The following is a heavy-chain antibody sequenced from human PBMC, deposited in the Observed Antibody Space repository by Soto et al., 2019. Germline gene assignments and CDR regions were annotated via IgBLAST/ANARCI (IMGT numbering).Heavy chain of an antibody. D-gene: IGHD3-3*01. CDR3: ARDRFSAIFGVNYYYGMDV. J-gene: IGHJ6*02. V-gene: IGHV1-18*01. Sequence: ASGKVSCKASGYTFTSYGISWVRQAPGQGLEWMGWISAYNGNTNYAQELQGRVTMTTDTSTSTAYRELRSLRSDDTAVYYCARDRFSAIFGVNYYYGMDVWGQGTTVTVSS. CDR2: ISAYNGNT. CDR1: GYTFTSYG.